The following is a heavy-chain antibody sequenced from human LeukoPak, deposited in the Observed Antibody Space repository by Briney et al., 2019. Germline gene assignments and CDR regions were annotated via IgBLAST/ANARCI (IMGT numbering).Heavy chain of an antibody. V-gene: IGHV3-48*03. J-gene: IGHJ6*03. D-gene: IGHD6-19*01. CDR1: GFTFSSYE. CDR3: AGSVVAGTGYYYYMDV. CDR2: ISSSGSTI. Sequence: GGSLRLSCAASGFTFSSYEMNWVRQAPGKGLEWVSYISSSGSTIYYADSVKGRFTISRDNAKNSLYLQMNSLRAEDTALYYCAGSVVAGTGYYYYMDVWGKGTTVTVSS.